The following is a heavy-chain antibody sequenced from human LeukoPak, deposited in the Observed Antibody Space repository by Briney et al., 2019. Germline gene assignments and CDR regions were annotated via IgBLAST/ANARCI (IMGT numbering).Heavy chain of an antibody. CDR2: ISYDGSNT. V-gene: IGHV3-30-3*01. J-gene: IGHJ6*02. D-gene: IGHD4-11*01. CDR1: GSIFSSYA. Sequence: GKSLRLSCAASGSIFSSYAMHWVRQAPGKGLEWVALISYDGSNTYYADSVKGRFTISRDNSKNTLYLQMNSLTAEDTAVYYCARDWSSKYPYYYGMDVWGQGTTVTVSS. CDR3: ARDWSSKYPYYYGMDV.